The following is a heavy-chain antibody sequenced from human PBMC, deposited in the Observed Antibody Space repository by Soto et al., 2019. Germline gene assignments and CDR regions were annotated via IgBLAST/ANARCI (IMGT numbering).Heavy chain of an antibody. V-gene: IGHV1-2*04. CDR3: AREGGEPGIAAAHDAFDI. J-gene: IGHJ3*02. Sequence: GASVKVSCKASGYTFTGYYMHWVRQAPGQGLEWMGWINPNSGGTNYAQKFRGWVTMTRDTSISTAYMELSRLRSDDTAVYYCAREGGEPGIAAAHDAFDIWGQGTMVTVSS. CDR1: GYTFTGYY. D-gene: IGHD6-13*01. CDR2: INPNSGGT.